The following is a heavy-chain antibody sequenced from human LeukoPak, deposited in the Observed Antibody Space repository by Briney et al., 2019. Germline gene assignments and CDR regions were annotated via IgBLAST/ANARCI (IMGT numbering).Heavy chain of an antibody. CDR2: IYYSGST. Sequence: SETLSLTCTVSNYSINNGYYWGWIRQPPGRGLEWIGSIYYSGSTYYNPSLKSRVTISVDTSKNQFSLKLSSVTAADTAVYYCTARQLVDWYFDLWGRGTLVTVSS. CDR3: TARQLVDWYFDL. CDR1: NYSINNGYY. J-gene: IGHJ2*01. V-gene: IGHV4-38-2*02. D-gene: IGHD6-13*01.